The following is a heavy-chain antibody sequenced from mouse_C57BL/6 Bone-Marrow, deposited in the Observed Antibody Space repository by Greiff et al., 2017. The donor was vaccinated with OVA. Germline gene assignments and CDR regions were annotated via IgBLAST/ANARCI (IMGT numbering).Heavy chain of an antibody. CDR2: IHPNSGST. Sequence: QVQLKQPGAELVKPGASVKLSCKASGYTFTSYWMHWVKQRPGQGLEWIGMIHPNSGSTNYNEKFKSKATLTVDKSSSTAYMQLSSLTSEDSAVYYCARRDYYGSSYGDYAMDYWGQGTSVTVSS. J-gene: IGHJ4*01. CDR3: ARRDYYGSSYGDYAMDY. D-gene: IGHD1-1*01. CDR1: GYTFTSYW. V-gene: IGHV1-64*01.